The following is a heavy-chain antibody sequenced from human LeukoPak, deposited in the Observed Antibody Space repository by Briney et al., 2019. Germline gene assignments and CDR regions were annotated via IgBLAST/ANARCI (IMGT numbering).Heavy chain of an antibody. Sequence: KRSETLSLTCTVFGGSISRSRYYWGWIRQPPGKGLEWIGGIYYSGNTYYNPSLKSRVTISVDTSKNQFSLRLSSVTAADTAVYYCVRDRDAYNANFDYWGQGTLVTVSS. CDR3: VRDRDAYNANFDY. CDR2: IYYSGNT. J-gene: IGHJ4*02. CDR1: GGSISRSRYY. V-gene: IGHV4-39*07. D-gene: IGHD5-24*01.